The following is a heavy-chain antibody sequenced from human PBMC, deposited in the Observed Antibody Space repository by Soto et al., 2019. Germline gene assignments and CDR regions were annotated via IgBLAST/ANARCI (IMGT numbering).Heavy chain of an antibody. J-gene: IGHJ3*02. CDR3: ARLLHLGELSPLADDVFDI. Sequence: PSETLSLTCTVSGGSISSYYWSWIRQPPGKGLEWIGYIYYSGSTNYNPSLKSRVTISVDTSKNQFSLKLSSVTAADTAVYYCARLLHLGELSPLADDVFDIWGQGTMVPVSS. CDR1: GGSISSYY. CDR2: IYYSGST. D-gene: IGHD3-16*02. V-gene: IGHV4-59*08.